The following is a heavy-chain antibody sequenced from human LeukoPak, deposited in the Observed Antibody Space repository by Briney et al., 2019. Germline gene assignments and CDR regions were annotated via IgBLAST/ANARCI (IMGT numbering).Heavy chain of an antibody. V-gene: IGHV4-4*07. Sequence: SETLSLTCTVSGGSISSYYWSWIRQPAGKGLEWIGRIYTSGSTNYNPSLKSRVTMSVDTSKNQFSLKLSSVTAADTAVYYCAREPTITGTTPPTNWFDPWGQGTLVTVSS. CDR2: IYTSGST. D-gene: IGHD1-20*01. CDR3: AREPTITGTTPPTNWFDP. J-gene: IGHJ5*02. CDR1: GGSISSYY.